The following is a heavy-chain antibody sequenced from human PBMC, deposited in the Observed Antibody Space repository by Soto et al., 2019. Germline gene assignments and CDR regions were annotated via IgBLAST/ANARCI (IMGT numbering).Heavy chain of an antibody. CDR3: ARVRIVGAREIEF. J-gene: IGHJ4*02. V-gene: IGHV1-18*04. D-gene: IGHD1-26*01. CDR2: ISGYNGDI. CDR1: GYTFNRHG. Sequence: QVHLVQSGGEVKKPGASVKVSCKASGYTFNRHGITWVRQAPGQGLEWMGWISGYNGDINYEQKFQGRGTLSSDTLPSTVYLELKSLRFDDTAVYYCARVRIVGAREIEFWGQGTLVTVSS.